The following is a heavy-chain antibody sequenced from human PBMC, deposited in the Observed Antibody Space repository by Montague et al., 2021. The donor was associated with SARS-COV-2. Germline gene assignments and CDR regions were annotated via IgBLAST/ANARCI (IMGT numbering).Heavy chain of an antibody. V-gene: IGHV4-59*01. J-gene: IGHJ4*02. D-gene: IGHD2-2*01. CDR2: IHYKGTT. Sequence: SETLSLTCTVSGGSISSFHWSWFRQPPGGGLEWIGYIHYKGTTSYNPSLGSRITISIDTSRTQFSLNLRSVTAADTAVYYCARWGLCSNSSCHPDYWGQGTLVTVSS. CDR1: GGSISSFH. CDR3: ARWGLCSNSSCHPDY.